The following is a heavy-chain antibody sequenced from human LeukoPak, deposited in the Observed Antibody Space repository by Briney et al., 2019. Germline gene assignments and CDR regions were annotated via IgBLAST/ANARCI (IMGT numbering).Heavy chain of an antibody. CDR1: GFTFSSYG. Sequence: PGGSLRLSCAASGFTFSSYGMHWVRQAPGKGLEWVAVISYDGSNKYYADSVKGRFTISRDNSKNTLYLQMNSLRAKDTAVYYCAKVIPYCSGGSCYHSFYYGMDVWGQGTTVTVSS. CDR3: AKVIPYCSGGSCYHSFYYGMDV. V-gene: IGHV3-30*18. D-gene: IGHD2-15*01. J-gene: IGHJ6*02. CDR2: ISYDGSNK.